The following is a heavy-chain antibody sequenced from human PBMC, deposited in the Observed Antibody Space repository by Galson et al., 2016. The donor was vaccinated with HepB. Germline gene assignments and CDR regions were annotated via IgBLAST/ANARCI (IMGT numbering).Heavy chain of an antibody. V-gene: IGHV3-23*01. CDR1: GLTLDTYA. D-gene: IGHD2-21*01. J-gene: IGHJ2*01. CDR3: AKDVLLVIGWYFEL. Sequence: SLRLSCAASGLTLDTYAMHWVRQAPGKGLEWVSSLSGSGGTKAYVDSVKGRFSISRDNSKNTLYLHMSSLRAEDTATYYCAKDVLLVIGWYFELWGRGTSVTVSS. CDR2: LSGSGGTK.